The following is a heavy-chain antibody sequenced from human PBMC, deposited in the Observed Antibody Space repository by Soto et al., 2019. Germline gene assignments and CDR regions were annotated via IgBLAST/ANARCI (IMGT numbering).Heavy chain of an antibody. Sequence: ASVKVSCKASGYTFTSYYMHWVRQAPGQGLEWMGIINPSGGSTSYAQKFQGRVTMTRDTSTSTVYMELSSLRSEDTAVYYCARAELRLHARGAFDIWGQGTTVTVSS. CDR2: INPSGGST. CDR1: GYTFTSYY. J-gene: IGHJ3*02. CDR3: ARAELRLHARGAFDI. V-gene: IGHV1-46*01.